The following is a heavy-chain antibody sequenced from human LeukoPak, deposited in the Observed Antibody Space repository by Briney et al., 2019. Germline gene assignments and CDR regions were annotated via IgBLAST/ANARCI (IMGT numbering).Heavy chain of an antibody. CDR2: IGAKDGNT. CDR3: ARDRQDYYDSSGYFDN. Sequence: VASVKVSCKASGYTFTNYGISWVRQAPGQGLQWMGWIGAKDGNTKYAEKFQGRGTMTTDTSTNTAYVELRSLRSDDTAVYYCARDRQDYYDSSGYFDNWGQGTLVTVSS. V-gene: IGHV1-18*01. CDR1: GYTFTNYG. D-gene: IGHD3-22*01. J-gene: IGHJ4*02.